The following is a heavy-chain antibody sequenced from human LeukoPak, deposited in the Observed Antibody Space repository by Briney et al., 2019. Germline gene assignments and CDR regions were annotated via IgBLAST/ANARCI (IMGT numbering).Heavy chain of an antibody. J-gene: IGHJ5*02. CDR3: ARDYGGITMIVVVTHDKNWFDP. Sequence: PSETLSLTCTVSGYSISSGYYWGWIRQPPGKGLEWIGSIYHSGSTYYNPSLKSRVTISVDTSKNQFSLKLSSVTAADTAVYYCARDYGGITMIVVVTHDKNWFDPWGQGTLVTVSS. CDR2: IYHSGST. CDR1: GYSISSGYY. D-gene: IGHD3-22*01. V-gene: IGHV4-38-2*02.